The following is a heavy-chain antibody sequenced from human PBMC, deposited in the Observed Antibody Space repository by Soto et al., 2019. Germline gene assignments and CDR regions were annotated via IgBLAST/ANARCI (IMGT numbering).Heavy chain of an antibody. D-gene: IGHD6-19*01. CDR1: GGSISSYY. V-gene: IGHV4-59*08. CDR2: IYYSGST. Sequence: PSETLSLTCTVSGGSISSYYWSWIRQPPGKGLEWIGYIYYSGSTNYNPSLKSRVTISVDTSKNQFSLKLSSVTAADTAVYYCARQVAVAGTEGKGFDYWGQGTLVTVSS. CDR3: ARQVAVAGTEGKGFDY. J-gene: IGHJ4*02.